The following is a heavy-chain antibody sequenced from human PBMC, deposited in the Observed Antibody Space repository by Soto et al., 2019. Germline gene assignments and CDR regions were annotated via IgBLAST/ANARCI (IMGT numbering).Heavy chain of an antibody. CDR1: GYTFTGYY. CDR2: INPNSGGP. Sequence: ASVKDSCKASGYTFTGYYMHWVRQAPGQGLEWMGWINPNSGGPNYAPKFQGGVTMTRDTSISTAYLALSQLRSADPAVYYCAREGGGCDGGDYYYGMDVWGQGTTVTVSS. J-gene: IGHJ6*02. D-gene: IGHD3-16*01. CDR3: AREGGGCDGGDYYYGMDV. V-gene: IGHV1-2*02.